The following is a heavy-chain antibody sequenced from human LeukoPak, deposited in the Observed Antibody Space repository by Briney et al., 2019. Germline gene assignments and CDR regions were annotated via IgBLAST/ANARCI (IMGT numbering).Heavy chain of an antibody. CDR3: ARVRDYYGSGSDWFDP. V-gene: IGHV4-34*01. CDR1: GGSFSGYY. CDR2: INHSGST. J-gene: IGHJ5*02. Sequence: SETLSLTCPVYGGSFSGYYWRWIRQPPWKGLEWIGEINHSGSTNYNPSLNSRVSISVDTSKNQFSLKLSSVTAADTAVYYCARVRDYYGSGSDWFDPWGQGTLVTVSS. D-gene: IGHD3-10*01.